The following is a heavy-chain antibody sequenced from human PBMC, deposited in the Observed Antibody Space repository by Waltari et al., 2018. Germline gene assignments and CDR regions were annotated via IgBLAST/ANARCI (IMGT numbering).Heavy chain of an antibody. V-gene: IGHV1-2*02. CDR1: GYTFTGYY. D-gene: IGHD3-22*01. J-gene: IGHJ4*02. CDR3: ATSRAYYYDSSGYYLDY. Sequence: QVQLVQSGAEVKKPGASVKVYCKASGYTFTGYYMHWVRQAPGQGLEWMGWINPNSGGTNYAQKFQGRVTMTRDTSISTAYMELSRLRSDDTAVYYCATSRAYYYDSSGYYLDYWGQGTLVTVSS. CDR2: INPNSGGT.